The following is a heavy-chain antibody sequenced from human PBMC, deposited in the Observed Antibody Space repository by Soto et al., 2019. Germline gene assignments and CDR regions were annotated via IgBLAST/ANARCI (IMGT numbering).Heavy chain of an antibody. CDR2: IYHTGHT. D-gene: IGHD3-16*01. CDR1: NFSISSGYY. CDR3: GLGPGEYSPPGLVDFDF. V-gene: IGHV4-38-2*02. J-gene: IGHJ4*02. Sequence: SETLSLTCIVSNFSISSGYYWGWIRQSPGKGLEWIATIYHTGHTYYNPSLESRVTISVDTSENHFSLKLSSVTAADTAFYYCGLGPGEYSPPGLVDFDFWGPGALLTVFS.